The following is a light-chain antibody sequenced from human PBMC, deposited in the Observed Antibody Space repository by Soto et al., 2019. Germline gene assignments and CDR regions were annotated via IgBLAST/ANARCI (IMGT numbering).Light chain of an antibody. CDR2: DAP. CDR3: QQRSNWPVT. CDR1: QSVSSN. Sequence: ENVLTQSPATLSLSPGERATLSCRASQSVSSNLAWYQQKPGQAPRLLIFDAPNRATGIPVRFSGSGSGTDFTLTISSLQPEDFAVYYCQQRSNWPVTFGQGTKLEIK. V-gene: IGKV3-11*01. J-gene: IGKJ2*01.